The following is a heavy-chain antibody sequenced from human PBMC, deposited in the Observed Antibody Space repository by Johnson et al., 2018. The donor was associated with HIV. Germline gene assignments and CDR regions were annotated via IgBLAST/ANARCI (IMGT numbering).Heavy chain of an antibody. Sequence: VQLVESGGGLVQPGGSLRLSCAASGLTFRSHEFSWVRQPPGKGLEWVSAISAGTDGPYYADSVTGRFTISRDNSKNTVYLLMNRLSAEDTAVYYCAKETQYKVGWDAFDLWGQGTMVTVSS. CDR1: GLTFRSHE. D-gene: IGHD1-14*01. J-gene: IGHJ3*01. CDR3: AKETQYKVGWDAFDL. CDR2: ISAGTDGP. V-gene: IGHV3-23*04.